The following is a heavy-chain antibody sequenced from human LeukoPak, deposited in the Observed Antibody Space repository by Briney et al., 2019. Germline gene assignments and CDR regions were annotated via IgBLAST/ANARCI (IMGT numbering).Heavy chain of an antibody. CDR3: ARDVGGYSYGYRPTELYWYFDL. J-gene: IGHJ2*01. V-gene: IGHV4-4*07. CDR2: VDSSGNT. Sequence: SETLSLTCSVSVVSMDGYYWSWLRQSAGNRLEWIGHVDSSGNTNYNPSLESRVTMSVDTSKNQFSLKLSSVTAADTAVYFCARDVGGYSYGYRPTELYWYFDLWGRGTRVTVSS. CDR1: VVSMDGYY. D-gene: IGHD5-18*01.